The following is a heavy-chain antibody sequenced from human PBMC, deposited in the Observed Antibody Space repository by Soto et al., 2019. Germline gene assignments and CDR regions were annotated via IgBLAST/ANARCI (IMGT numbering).Heavy chain of an antibody. Sequence: PGGSLRLSCAASGFTFSSYAMSWVRQAPGKGLEWVSAISGSGGSTYYADSVKGRFTISRDNSKNTLYLQMNSLRAEDTAVYHCAKSASGYYDSSGYDAFDIWGQGTMVTVSS. V-gene: IGHV3-23*01. CDR1: GFTFSSYA. CDR2: ISGSGGST. D-gene: IGHD3-22*01. CDR3: AKSASGYYDSSGYDAFDI. J-gene: IGHJ3*02.